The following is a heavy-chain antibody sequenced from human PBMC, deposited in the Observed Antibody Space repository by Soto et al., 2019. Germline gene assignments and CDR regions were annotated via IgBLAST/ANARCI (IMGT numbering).Heavy chain of an antibody. CDR2: IWYDGSNK. Sequence: PGGSVRLSCAASGFTFSSYGMHWVRQAPGKGLEWVAVIWYDGSNKYYADSVKGRFTISRDNSKNTLYLQMNSLRAEDTAVYYCARDGQRYFDWLLYYYYYYMDVWGKGTTVTVSS. D-gene: IGHD3-9*01. V-gene: IGHV3-33*01. J-gene: IGHJ6*03. CDR3: ARDGQRYFDWLLYYYYYYMDV. CDR1: GFTFSSYG.